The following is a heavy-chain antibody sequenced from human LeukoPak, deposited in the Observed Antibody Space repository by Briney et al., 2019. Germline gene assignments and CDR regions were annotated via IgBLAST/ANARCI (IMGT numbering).Heavy chain of an antibody. CDR1: GFAFSNYA. Sequence: QTGGSLRLSCAASGFAFSNYAMHWVRQAPGKGLERVAVISYDGSNKDYADSVKGRFTISRDNSKNTLYLQMNSLRAEDTAVYYCARFNWGSQVPDFFDYWGQGTLVTVSS. CDR2: ISYDGSNK. V-gene: IGHV3-30-3*01. D-gene: IGHD7-27*01. J-gene: IGHJ4*02. CDR3: ARFNWGSQVPDFFDY.